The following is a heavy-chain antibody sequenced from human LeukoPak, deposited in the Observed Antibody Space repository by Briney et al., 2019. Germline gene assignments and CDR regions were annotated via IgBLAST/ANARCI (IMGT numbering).Heavy chain of an antibody. CDR3: ATQYSGSFPYYYYGMDA. D-gene: IGHD1-26*01. CDR2: IYYSGST. J-gene: IGHJ6*02. Sequence: SVTLSLTCTVSGGSVSSGSYYWSWIRQPPGKGLEWIGYIYYSGSTNYNPSLKSRVTISVDTSKNQFSLKLSSVTAADTAVYYCATQYSGSFPYYYYGMDAWGQGTTVTVSS. CDR1: GGSVSSGSYY. V-gene: IGHV4-61*01.